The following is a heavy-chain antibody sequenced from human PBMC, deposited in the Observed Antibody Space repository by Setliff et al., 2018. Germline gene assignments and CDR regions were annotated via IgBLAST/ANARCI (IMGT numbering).Heavy chain of an antibody. CDR2: INPHGSEK. Sequence: GGSLRLSCGASGFTYHNCWVSWVRQAPGKGLEWLASINPHGSEKYYADSVKGRFTISRDNAKNSLSLQMNNLRTEDTAVYYCFGAGTCSYWGQGTLVTVSS. CDR1: GFTYHNCW. CDR3: FGAGTCSY. J-gene: IGHJ4*02. D-gene: IGHD3-10*01. V-gene: IGHV3-7*01.